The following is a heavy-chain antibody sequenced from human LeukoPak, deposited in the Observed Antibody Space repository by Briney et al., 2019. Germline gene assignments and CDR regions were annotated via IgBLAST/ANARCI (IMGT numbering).Heavy chain of an antibody. V-gene: IGHV4-34*01. CDR3: ARERYYYDSSMVIDI. D-gene: IGHD3-22*01. CDR1: GGSFSGYY. CDR2: INHSGST. J-gene: IGHJ3*02. Sequence: SETLSLTCAVYGGSFSGYYWSWIRQPPGKGLEWIGEINHSGSTNYNPSLKSRVTISVDTSKNQFSLKLSSVTAADTAVYYCARERYYYDSSMVIDIWGQGTMVTVSS.